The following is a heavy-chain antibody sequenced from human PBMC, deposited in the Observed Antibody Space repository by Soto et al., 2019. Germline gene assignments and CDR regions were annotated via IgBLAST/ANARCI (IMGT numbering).Heavy chain of an antibody. D-gene: IGHD3-3*01. CDR3: ASPSGVTIFGVPYHKDAFDI. J-gene: IGHJ3*02. CDR1: GYSFTSYW. V-gene: IGHV5-10-1*01. Sequence: PGESLKISCKGSGYSFTSYWISWVRQMPGKGLEWMGRIDPSDSYTNYSPSFQGHVTISADKSISTAYLQWSSLKASDTAMYYCASPSGVTIFGVPYHKDAFDIWGQGTMVTVSS. CDR2: IDPSDSYT.